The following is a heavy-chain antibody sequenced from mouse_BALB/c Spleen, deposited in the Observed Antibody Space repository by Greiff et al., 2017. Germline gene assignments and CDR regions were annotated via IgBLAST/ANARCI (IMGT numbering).Heavy chain of an antibody. CDR2: ISYSGST. Sequence: DVQLQESGPGLVKPSQSLSLTCTVTGYSITSDYAWNWIRQFPGNKLEWMGYISYSGSTSYNPSLKSRISITRDTSKNQFFLQLNSVTTEDTATYYCASYYYGSRGFDYWGQGTTLTVSS. V-gene: IGHV3-2*02. CDR3: ASYYYGSRGFDY. CDR1: GYSITSDYA. D-gene: IGHD1-1*01. J-gene: IGHJ2*01.